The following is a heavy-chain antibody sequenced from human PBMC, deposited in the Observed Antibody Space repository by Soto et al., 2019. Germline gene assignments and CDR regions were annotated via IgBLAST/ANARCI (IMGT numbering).Heavy chain of an antibody. CDR3: AKAPPRFLEWPSPNDAFDI. J-gene: IGHJ3*02. D-gene: IGHD3-3*01. CDR1: GFTFDDYA. Sequence: DVQLVESGGGLVQPGRSLRLSCAASGFTFDDYAMHWVRQAPGKGLEWVSGISWNSGSIGYADSVKGRFTISRDNAKNSLYLQMNSLRAEDTALYYCAKAPPRFLEWPSPNDAFDIWGQGTMVTVSS. V-gene: IGHV3-9*01. CDR2: ISWNSGSI.